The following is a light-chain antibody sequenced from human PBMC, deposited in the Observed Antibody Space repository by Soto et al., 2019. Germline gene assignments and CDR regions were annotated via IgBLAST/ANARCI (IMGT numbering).Light chain of an antibody. Sequence: NFMLTQPHSVSESPGKTVTISCTRSSGSIASNYVQWYQQRPGSAPTTVIYEDNQRPSGVPDRFSGSIDSSSNSASLPISGLKTEDDADYYCQSYDSSIVVFGGGTKLTVL. V-gene: IGLV6-57*04. J-gene: IGLJ2*01. CDR2: EDN. CDR1: SGSIASNY. CDR3: QSYDSSIVV.